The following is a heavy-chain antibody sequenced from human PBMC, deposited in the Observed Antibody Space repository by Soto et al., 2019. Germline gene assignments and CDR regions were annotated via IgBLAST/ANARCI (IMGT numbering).Heavy chain of an antibody. Sequence: GPSVKVSRKASGSTFTTHDINWVRQAAGQGLVWMGWMNPNSGNRGYAQKFQDRVTMTRDTSISTAYMELSDRRSEDTAVYYCARGQYFSDSSGDKDYWGQGTQVTASS. J-gene: IGHJ4*02. CDR2: MNPNSGNR. CDR1: GSTFTTHD. D-gene: IGHD3-22*01. CDR3: ARGQYFSDSSGDKDY. V-gene: IGHV1-8*02.